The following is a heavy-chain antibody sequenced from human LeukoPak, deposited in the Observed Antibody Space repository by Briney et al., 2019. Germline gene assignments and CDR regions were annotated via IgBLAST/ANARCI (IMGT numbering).Heavy chain of an antibody. V-gene: IGHV3-48*02. Sequence: GGSLRLSCAASGFTFSTYSMSWVRQAPGKGLEWVSYISSSGGTKYYAASVKGRFTISGDNAKNSLYLQMNSLRDEDTAVYYCARRRVAAAGNEFDYWGQGTPVTVSS. D-gene: IGHD6-13*01. CDR3: ARRRVAAAGNEFDY. CDR2: ISSSGGTK. CDR1: GFTFSTYS. J-gene: IGHJ4*02.